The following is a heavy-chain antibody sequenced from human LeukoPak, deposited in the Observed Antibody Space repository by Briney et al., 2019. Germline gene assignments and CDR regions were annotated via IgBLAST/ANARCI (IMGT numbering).Heavy chain of an antibody. Sequence: ASVTVSCKASGYTFTGYYMHWVRQAPGQGLEWMGWINPNSGGTNYAQKFQGRVTMTRDTSISTAYMELSRLRSDDTAVYYCVGTQARVAATPYYFDYWGQGTLVTVSS. CDR3: VGTQARVAATPYYFDY. D-gene: IGHD2-15*01. V-gene: IGHV1-2*02. CDR1: GYTFTGYY. CDR2: INPNSGGT. J-gene: IGHJ4*02.